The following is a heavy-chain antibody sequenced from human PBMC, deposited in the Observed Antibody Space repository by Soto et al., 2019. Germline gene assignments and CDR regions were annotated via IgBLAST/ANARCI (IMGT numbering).Heavy chain of an antibody. J-gene: IGHJ4*02. D-gene: IGHD6-13*01. Sequence: SETLSLTCTVSGGSISSGDYYWIWIRQPPGKGLEWIGYIYYSGSTYYNPSLKSRVTISVDTSKNQFSLKLSSVTAADTAVYYCARDGGRGYSSRWGQGTLVTVSS. CDR1: GGSISSGDYY. CDR2: IYYSGST. V-gene: IGHV4-30-4*01. CDR3: ARDGGRGYSSR.